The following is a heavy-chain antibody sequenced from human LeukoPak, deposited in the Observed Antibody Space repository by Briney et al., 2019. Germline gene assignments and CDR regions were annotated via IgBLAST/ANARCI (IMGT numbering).Heavy chain of an antibody. J-gene: IGHJ4*02. D-gene: IGHD3-9*01. V-gene: IGHV3-30*18. CDR3: VKPTYYETSAGSRGGFEL. Sequence: GGSLRLSCAAPGFTFSSFGMHWVRQAPGKGLEWVAAIAYDGSAEEYADSVKGRFTISRDNSRSTLSLQMNSLTEEDTAIFHCVKPTYYETSAGSRGGFELWGQGTLVTVSS. CDR2: IAYDGSAE. CDR1: GFTFSSFG.